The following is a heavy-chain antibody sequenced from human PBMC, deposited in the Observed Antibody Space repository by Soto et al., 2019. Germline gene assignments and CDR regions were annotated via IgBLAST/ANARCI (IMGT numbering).Heavy chain of an antibody. D-gene: IGHD5-18*01. CDR1: GYTFTSYD. CDR2: IIPIFGTA. J-gene: IGHJ6*02. V-gene: IGHV1-69*13. CDR3: AISGYSYGPDYYYYGMDV. Sequence: ASVKVSCKASGYTFTSYDINWVRQAPGQGLEWMGGIIPIFGTANYAQKFQGRVTITADESTSTAYMELSSLRSEDTAVYYCAISGYSYGPDYYYYGMDVWGQGTTVTVSS.